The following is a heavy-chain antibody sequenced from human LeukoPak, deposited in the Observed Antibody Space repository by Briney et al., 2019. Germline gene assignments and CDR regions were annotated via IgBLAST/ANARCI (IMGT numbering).Heavy chain of an antibody. CDR3: ARHYGP. D-gene: IGHD3-10*01. Sequence: PSETLSLTCTVSGGSLSSRSHYWGWIRQPPGQGLEWIGSLSNSGNTYYNPSLKSRVTISVDTSKNEFSLKLSTVTAADTAVYYCARHYGPWGQGTLVTVSS. CDR1: GGSLSSRSHY. CDR2: LSNSGNT. V-gene: IGHV4-39*01. J-gene: IGHJ5*02.